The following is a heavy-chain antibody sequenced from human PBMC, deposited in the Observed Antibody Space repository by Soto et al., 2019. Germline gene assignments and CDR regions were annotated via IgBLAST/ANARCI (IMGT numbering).Heavy chain of an antibody. CDR1: GATFSTNA. V-gene: IGHV1-69*12. J-gene: IGHJ4*02. Sequence: QVQLVQSGAEVKKPGSSVKVSCKASGATFSTNAFSRVRQAPGQGLEWMGGIIPIFGTTDYAQKFQGRLTITADESASTAYMALRNLRSEDTAIYFCARSITATLIREDYWGQGTLVTVSS. CDR2: IIPIFGTT. CDR3: ARSITATLIREDY. D-gene: IGHD5-18*01.